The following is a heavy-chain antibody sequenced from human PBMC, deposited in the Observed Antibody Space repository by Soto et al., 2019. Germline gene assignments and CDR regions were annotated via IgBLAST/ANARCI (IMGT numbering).Heavy chain of an antibody. CDR1: GGSIVGSDYY. CDR2: VHYDRST. Sequence: QLQLQESGPVLVKPSEALSLTCAVSGGSIVGSDYYWDWIRRPPGEGLEWIATVHYDRSTYYNPSLKSRVTMFVDTSKNQFALRLSSVTAADAAVYYCARRIRHYDFLDSWGRGILVTVSS. V-gene: IGHV4-39*01. CDR3: ARRIRHYDFLDS. J-gene: IGHJ5*01. D-gene: IGHD3-3*01.